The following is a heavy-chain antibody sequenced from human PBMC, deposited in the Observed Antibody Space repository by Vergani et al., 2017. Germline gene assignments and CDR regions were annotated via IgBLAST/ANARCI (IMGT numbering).Heavy chain of an antibody. CDR2: IGYDGSNK. CDR3: AKVGNIGPYYFDY. J-gene: IGHJ4*02. Sequence: QVQLVESGGGVVQPGRSLRLSCAASGFTFSSYGMHWVRQAPGKGLEWVAVIGYDGSNKYYADSVNGRFTISRDNSKNTVYLQRNSLRAEDTAVYYCAKVGNIGPYYFDYWGQGTLVTVSS. V-gene: IGHV3-33*06. CDR1: GFTFSSYG. D-gene: IGHD2/OR15-2a*01.